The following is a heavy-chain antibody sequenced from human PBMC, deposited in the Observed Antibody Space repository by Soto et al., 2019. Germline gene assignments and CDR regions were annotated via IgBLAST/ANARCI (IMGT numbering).Heavy chain of an antibody. CDR1: GDTFSNYP. D-gene: IGHD3-10*01. V-gene: IGHV1-69*06. CDR2: IIPFYDKP. J-gene: IGHJ6*02. CDR3: AIGYRELFFSAMEL. Sequence: QVELVQSGIEVKNPGSSVKVSCKASGDTFSNYPINWVRQAPGQGLEWMGGIIPFYDKPNYAENFLGRVTISAYKFTATAYWEVSSLRSEDTAVYCCAIGYRELFFSAMELWGRGTPVIVSS.